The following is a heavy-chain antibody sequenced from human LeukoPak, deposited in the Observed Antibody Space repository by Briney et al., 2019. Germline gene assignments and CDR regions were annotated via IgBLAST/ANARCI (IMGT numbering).Heavy chain of an antibody. CDR3: ARGIPQTGVMLDY. D-gene: IGHD2-21*01. Sequence: GGSLRLSCAASGFTFSSYSMNWVRQAPGKGLEWISYITSSSSTIYYADSVKGRFTISRDNAKNSLFLQMNSLRDEDTAVYYCARGIPQTGVMLDYWGQGTLVTVLS. CDR2: ITSSSSTI. V-gene: IGHV3-48*02. CDR1: GFTFSSYS. J-gene: IGHJ4*02.